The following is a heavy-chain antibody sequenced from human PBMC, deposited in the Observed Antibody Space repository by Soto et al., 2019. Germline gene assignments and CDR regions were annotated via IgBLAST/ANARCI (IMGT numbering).Heavy chain of an antibody. Sequence: GGSLRLSCAASGFTFGTYVMTWIRQAPGKGLDWVSSISGSGGAVYYADSVKGRFTISRDNFRTTLYLEMDGLRAEDTALYYCAKGRLEPYMNTYYDWWGRGTLVTVSS. V-gene: IGHV3-23*01. D-gene: IGHD1-1*01. CDR3: AKGRLEPYMNTYYDW. J-gene: IGHJ4*02. CDR2: ISGSGGAV. CDR1: GFTFGTYV.